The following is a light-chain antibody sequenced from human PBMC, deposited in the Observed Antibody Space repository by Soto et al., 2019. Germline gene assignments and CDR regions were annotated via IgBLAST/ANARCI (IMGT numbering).Light chain of an antibody. J-gene: IGKJ1*01. V-gene: IGKV1-39*01. CDR1: QSVNTY. CDR3: QQGYSNPWT. CDR2: AAS. Sequence: DIQMTQSPSSLSASVGDRVALTWLASQSVNTYLHWYQQKAGQAPKLLIYAASNLQSGVPSRFSGRGSGTDFTLTVESLQPEDFATYYCQQGYSNPWTFGQGTKVDI.